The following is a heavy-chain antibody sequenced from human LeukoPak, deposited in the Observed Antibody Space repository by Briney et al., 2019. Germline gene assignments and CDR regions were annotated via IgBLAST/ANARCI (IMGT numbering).Heavy chain of an antibody. CDR2: ISGSGGST. V-gene: IGHV3-23*01. CDR1: GFTFSGYA. J-gene: IGHJ6*02. CDR3: AKAGDYYYYYGMDV. Sequence: GGSLRLSCAASGFTFSGYAMSWVRQAPGKGLEWVSAISGSGGSTYYADSVKGRFTISRDNSKNTLYLQMNSLRAEDTAVYYCAKAGDYYYYYGMDVWGQGTTVTVSS.